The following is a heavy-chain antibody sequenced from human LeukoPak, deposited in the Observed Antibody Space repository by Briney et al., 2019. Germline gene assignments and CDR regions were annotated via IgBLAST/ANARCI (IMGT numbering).Heavy chain of an antibody. CDR1: GGSFSGYY. D-gene: IGHD3-10*01. Sequence: SETLSLTCAVYGGSFSGYYWSWIRQPPGKGLEWIGEINHSGSTNYNPSLTSRVTISVDTSKNQFSLKLSSVTAADTAVYYCARGDSGGSGSYYSDYWGQGTLVTVSS. CDR2: INHSGST. J-gene: IGHJ4*02. V-gene: IGHV4-34*01. CDR3: ARGDSGGSGSYYSDY.